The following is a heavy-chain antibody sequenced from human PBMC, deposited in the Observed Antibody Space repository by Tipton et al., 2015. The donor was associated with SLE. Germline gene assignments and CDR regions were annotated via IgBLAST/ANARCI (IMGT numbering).Heavy chain of an antibody. J-gene: IGHJ5*02. CDR2: IYQSGST. D-gene: IGHD2-15*01. CDR3: ARVSYSWGVIRS. Sequence: TLSLTCDVSGYSICAGYYCGWFRQPPGKGLEWIGTIYQSGSTYYNPSLKSRVTMSVDTPKNQFSLRLTSVTAADTAVYYCARVSYSWGVIRSCGQGTLVTVSS. V-gene: IGHV4-38-2*01. CDR1: GYSICAGYY.